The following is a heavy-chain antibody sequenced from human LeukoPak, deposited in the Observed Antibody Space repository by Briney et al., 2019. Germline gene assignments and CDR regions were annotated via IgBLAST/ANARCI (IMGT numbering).Heavy chain of an antibody. D-gene: IGHD2-15*01. CDR1: GYTFTIYG. V-gene: IGHV1-18*01. Sequence: ASVKVSCTASGYTFTIYGISRVRQAPGQGLEWMGWISAYNGNTNNAQKLQGRVTMTTDTSTSTAYMELRSLRSDDTAVYYCARVGAYCSGGSCYLDYWGQGTLVTVSS. J-gene: IGHJ4*02. CDR3: ARVGAYCSGGSCYLDY. CDR2: ISAYNGNT.